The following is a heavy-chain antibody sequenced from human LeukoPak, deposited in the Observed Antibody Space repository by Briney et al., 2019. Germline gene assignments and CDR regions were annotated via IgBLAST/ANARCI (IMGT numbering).Heavy chain of an antibody. J-gene: IGHJ4*02. V-gene: IGHV4-59*01. CDR1: GGSISSYY. Sequence: SETLSLTCTVSGGSISSYYWSWIRRPPGKGPEWIGYIYYSGSTNYNPSLKSRVTISVDTSKNQFSLKLSSVTAADTAVYYCASRSIAARDGLNYWGQGTLVTVSS. CDR3: ASRSIAARDGLNY. D-gene: IGHD6-6*01. CDR2: IYYSGST.